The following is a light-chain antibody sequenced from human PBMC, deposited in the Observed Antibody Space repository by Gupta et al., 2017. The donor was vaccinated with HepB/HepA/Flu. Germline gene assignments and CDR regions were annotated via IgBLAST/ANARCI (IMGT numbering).Light chain of an antibody. CDR1: SGYSHYS. CDR2: VESSGRY. J-gene: IGLJ2*01. V-gene: IGLV4-60*03. CDR3: WTWDINIRV. Sequence: QLLVTPSSSASASLGSSVKLTCTLSSGYSHYSIGWHQQQPGKAPRFLMKVESSGRYNKGSGIPDRFSGSSSGAARDLTISNLQSEDEADYYSWTWDINIRVFGGGTKLTVL.